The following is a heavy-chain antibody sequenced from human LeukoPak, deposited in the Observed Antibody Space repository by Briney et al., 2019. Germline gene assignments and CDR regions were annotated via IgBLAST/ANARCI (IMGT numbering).Heavy chain of an antibody. D-gene: IGHD3-22*01. Sequence: GGSLRLSCAASGFTFSSYAMSWVRQAPGKGLEWVSAVSGSGGSTYYTDSVKGRFTISRDNYKRTLYLQMNSLRAKHRSVYLCAKEPSTFDGSGYGSFDFWGQGTLVTVSS. V-gene: IGHV3-23*01. CDR3: AKEPSTFDGSGYGSFDF. CDR2: VSGSGGST. CDR1: GFTFSSYA. J-gene: IGHJ4*02.